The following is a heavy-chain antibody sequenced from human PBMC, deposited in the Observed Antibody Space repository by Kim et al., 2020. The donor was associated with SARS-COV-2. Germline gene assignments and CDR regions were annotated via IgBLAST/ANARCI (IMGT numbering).Heavy chain of an antibody. D-gene: IGHD4-4*01. J-gene: IGHJ4*02. CDR2: KT. CDR3: ARDMNPTVYDY. Sequence: KTKYSQKFPGRATITRETSANTAYMDLRSLTFEDTAIYYCARDMNPTVYDYWGQGTLVTVSS. V-gene: IGHV1-3*01.